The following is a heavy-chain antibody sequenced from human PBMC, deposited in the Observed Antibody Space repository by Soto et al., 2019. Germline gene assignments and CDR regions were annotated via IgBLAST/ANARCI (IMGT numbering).Heavy chain of an antibody. V-gene: IGHV3-30-3*01. CDR2: NSYDGDRK. D-gene: IGHD3-22*01. CDR3: GRGSVHYYASTGHYLPLHH. Sequence: QVHLVESGGGVVQPGRSLRLSCADSGFDFSRHSMHWVRQAPGKGLEWVTVNSYDGDRKYYEDSVKGRLTISRDNSNKPLFLQMNSLRIEDTAVYYCGRGSVHYYASTGHYLPLHHWGQGTMVTVSS. CDR1: GFDFSRHS. J-gene: IGHJ4*02.